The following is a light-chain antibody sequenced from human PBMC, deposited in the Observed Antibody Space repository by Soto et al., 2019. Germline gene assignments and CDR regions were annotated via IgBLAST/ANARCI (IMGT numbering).Light chain of an antibody. CDR3: QQSYSVPWT. CDR2: GTS. Sequence: AIRMTQSPSSLSASTGDRVTITCRASQGISSYLAWYQQKPGKAPKVLIYGTSSLQSGVPSRFSGSGSGTDFTLTISSLQPEDFATYYCQQSYSVPWTFGQGTKVDIK. V-gene: IGKV1-8*01. J-gene: IGKJ1*01. CDR1: QGISSY.